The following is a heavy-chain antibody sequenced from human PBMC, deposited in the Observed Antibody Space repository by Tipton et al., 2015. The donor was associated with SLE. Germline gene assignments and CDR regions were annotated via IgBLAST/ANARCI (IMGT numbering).Heavy chain of an antibody. CDR1: GGSISSRSYY. V-gene: IGHV4-61*02. Sequence: TLSLTCTVSGGSISSRSYYWSWIRQPAGKGLEWIGRIYTSGSTNYNPSLKSRVTISVDTSKNQFSPKLTSVTAADTAVYYCARGPRGVFDYWGQGTLVTVSS. CDR2: IYTSGST. J-gene: IGHJ4*02. CDR3: ARGPRGVFDY.